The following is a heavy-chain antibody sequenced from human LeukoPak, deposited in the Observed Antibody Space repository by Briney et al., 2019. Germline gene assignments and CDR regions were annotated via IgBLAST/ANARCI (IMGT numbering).Heavy chain of an antibody. Sequence: ASVKASCKASGYTFTGAYMHWVRQAPGQGLEWVGWINPNSGETKFAPKFQGRVTMTRDTSLSTAFMDLGGLRSDDTAVYYCARVLFNSGYDSWGQGSLVTVSS. CDR3: ARVLFNSGYDS. CDR1: GYTFTGAY. D-gene: IGHD4-23*01. V-gene: IGHV1-2*02. CDR2: INPNSGET. J-gene: IGHJ5*01.